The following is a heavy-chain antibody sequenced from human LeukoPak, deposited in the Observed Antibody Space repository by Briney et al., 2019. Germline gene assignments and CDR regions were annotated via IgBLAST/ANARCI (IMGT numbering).Heavy chain of an antibody. CDR3: AKMAVTMVRGVRYGMDV. J-gene: IGHJ6*02. CDR2: ISYDGSNK. Sequence: GGSLRLSCAASGFTFSSYGMHWVRQAPGKGLEWVAVISYDGSNKYYADSVKGRFTISRDNSKNTLYLQMNSLRAEDTAVYYCAKMAVTMVRGVRYGMDVWGQGTTVTVSS. V-gene: IGHV3-30*18. CDR1: GFTFSSYG. D-gene: IGHD3-10*01.